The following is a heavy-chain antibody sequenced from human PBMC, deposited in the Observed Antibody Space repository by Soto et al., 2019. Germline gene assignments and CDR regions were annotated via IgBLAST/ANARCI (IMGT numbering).Heavy chain of an antibody. D-gene: IGHD2-2*01. CDR3: AREYCISTSCYPRYYYYYGMDV. CDR2: ISSSSSYI. V-gene: IGHV3-21*01. Sequence: EVQLVESGGGLVKPGGSLRLSCAASGFTFSSYSMNWVRQAPGKGLEWVSSISSSSSYIYYADSVKGRFTISRDNAKNSRYLQMNSLRAEDTAVYYCAREYCISTSCYPRYYYYYGMDVWGQATTVTVSS. CDR1: GFTFSSYS. J-gene: IGHJ6*02.